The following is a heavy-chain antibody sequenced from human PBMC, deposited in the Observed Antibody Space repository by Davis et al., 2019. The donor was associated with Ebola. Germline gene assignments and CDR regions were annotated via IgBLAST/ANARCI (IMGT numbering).Heavy chain of an antibody. V-gene: IGHV4-59*01. CDR3: ARGGLVPAALYL. Sequence: PGGSLSLSCTVSGASMTSYYWSWIRQPPGKGLEWIGYIPYTGTTIYNPSLKSRVTISGDTSKKQFSLRLSSVTAADTAVYYCARGGLVPAALYLWGQGTMVTVSS. D-gene: IGHD2-2*01. CDR1: GASMTSYY. J-gene: IGHJ3*01. CDR2: IPYTGTT.